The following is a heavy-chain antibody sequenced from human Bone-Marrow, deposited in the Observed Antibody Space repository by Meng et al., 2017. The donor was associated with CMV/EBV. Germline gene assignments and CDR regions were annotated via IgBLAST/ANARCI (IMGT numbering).Heavy chain of an antibody. D-gene: IGHD2-2*02. CDR3: ARLDCSSASCYMRPFYFDY. V-gene: IGHV5-51*01. J-gene: IGHJ4*02. CDR2: IYPGDSDT. CDR1: GYSFSSYW. Sequence: GESLKISWKGSGYSFSSYWIGWVRQMPGKGLEWMGIIYPGDSDTRYSPSFEGQVTISADKSIGTAYLQWSSLKASDTAIYYCARLDCSSASCYMRPFYFDYWGQGTLVTVSS.